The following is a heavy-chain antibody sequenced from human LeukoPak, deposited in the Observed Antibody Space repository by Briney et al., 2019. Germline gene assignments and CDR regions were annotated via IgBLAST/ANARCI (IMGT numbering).Heavy chain of an antibody. CDR3: ARVGCSSTSCYLHY. J-gene: IGHJ4*02. V-gene: IGHV4-34*01. CDR1: GGSFSGYY. CDR2: INRSGGT. D-gene: IGHD2-2*01. Sequence: SETLSLTCAVYGGSFSGYYWSWIRQPPGKGLEWIGEINRSGGTNYNPSLKSRVTISVDTSKNQFSLKLSSVTAADTAVYYCARVGCSSTSCYLHYWGQGTLVTVSS.